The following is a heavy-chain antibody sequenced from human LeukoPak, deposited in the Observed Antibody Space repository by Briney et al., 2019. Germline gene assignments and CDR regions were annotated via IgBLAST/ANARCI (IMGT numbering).Heavy chain of an antibody. V-gene: IGHV4-34*01. Sequence: SETLSLTCAVYGGSFSGYYWSWIRQPPGKGLEWIGEINHSGSTNYNPSLKSRVTISVDTSKNQFSLKLSSVTAADTAVYYCARGQGYCSGGSCCPLFDYWGQGTLVTVSS. J-gene: IGHJ4*02. CDR3: ARGQGYCSGGSCCPLFDY. CDR2: INHSGST. CDR1: GGSFSGYY. D-gene: IGHD2-15*01.